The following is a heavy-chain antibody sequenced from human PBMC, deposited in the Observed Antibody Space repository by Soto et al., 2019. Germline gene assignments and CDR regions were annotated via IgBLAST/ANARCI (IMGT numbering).Heavy chain of an antibody. CDR1: GFTFSSYG. J-gene: IGHJ4*02. CDR3: AKDLHYFDY. V-gene: IGHV3-30*18. Sequence: QVQLVESGGGVVQPGRSLRLSCAASGFTFSSYGMHWVRQAPGKGLEWVAVISYDGSNKYYADSVKGRFTISRDNSKNTLYLQMNSLIAEDTAVYYCAKDLHYFDYWGQGTLVTVSS. CDR2: ISYDGSNK.